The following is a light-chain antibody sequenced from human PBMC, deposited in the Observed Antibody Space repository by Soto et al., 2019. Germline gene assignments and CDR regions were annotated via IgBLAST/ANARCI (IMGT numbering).Light chain of an antibody. V-gene: IGKV3-15*01. CDR2: GAS. Sequence: EIVMTQSPATLSVSPGERATLSCRASQSVSSNLAWYQQKPGQAPRLLIYGASTRATGIPARFSASGSVTEFTLTISSLESEDFALYYCQQYNNWPRTFGQGTKVEIK. CDR3: QQYNNWPRT. J-gene: IGKJ2*01. CDR1: QSVSSN.